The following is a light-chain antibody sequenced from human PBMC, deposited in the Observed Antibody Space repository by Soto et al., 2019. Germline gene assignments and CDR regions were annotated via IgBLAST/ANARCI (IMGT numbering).Light chain of an antibody. CDR1: SSDLGGYNY. Sequence: QSALTQPPSASGSPGQSVTISCTGTSSDLGGYNYVSWYQQHPGKAPKLMIYEVSKRPSGVPDRFSGSKSGNTASLTVSGLQAEEEADYYCSSYAGSNNFVFGGGTKLTVL. V-gene: IGLV2-8*01. CDR2: EVS. CDR3: SSYAGSNNFV. J-gene: IGLJ2*01.